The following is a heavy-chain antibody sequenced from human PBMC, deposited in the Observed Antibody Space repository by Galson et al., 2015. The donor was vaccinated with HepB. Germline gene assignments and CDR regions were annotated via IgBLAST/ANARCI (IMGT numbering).Heavy chain of an antibody. V-gene: IGHV3-66*01. CDR1: GFTVSSNY. CDR2: IYSGGST. J-gene: IGHJ4*02. D-gene: IGHD5-18*01. CDR3: AAERYSYGYLYFDY. Sequence: SLRLSCAASGFTVSSNYMSWVRQAPGKGLEWVSVIYSGGSTYYADSVKGRFTISRDNSKNTLYLQMNSLRAEDTAVYYCAAERYSYGYLYFDYWGQGTLVTVSS.